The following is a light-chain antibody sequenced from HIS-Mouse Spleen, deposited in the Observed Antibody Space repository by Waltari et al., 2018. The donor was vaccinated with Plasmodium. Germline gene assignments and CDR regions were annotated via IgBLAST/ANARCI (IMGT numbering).Light chain of an antibody. J-gene: IGKJ3*01. CDR1: QSVSSN. CDR2: GAS. CDR3: QQYNNWSFT. V-gene: IGKV3-15*01. Sequence: EIVMTQSPATLSVSPGARATLSCRASQSVSSNLAWYQHKPGQSPRLLIYGASTRATGTPARFSGSGSGTEFTLTISSLQSEDFAVYYCQQYNNWSFTFGPGTKVDIK.